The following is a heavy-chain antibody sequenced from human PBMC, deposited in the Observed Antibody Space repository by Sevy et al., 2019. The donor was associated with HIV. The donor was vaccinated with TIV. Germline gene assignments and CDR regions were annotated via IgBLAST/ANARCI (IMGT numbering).Heavy chain of an antibody. Sequence: GGSLRLSCVASGFTFSSYYMNWVRQAPGKELEWVANIKKDGIEKHYVDSVIGRFTISRDNAKNSLYLQMNSLRVEDTAVYYCARDNNYVSDCWGQGTLVTVSS. CDR1: GFTFSSYY. D-gene: IGHD3-16*01. CDR3: ARDNNYVSDC. CDR2: IKKDGIEK. J-gene: IGHJ4*02. V-gene: IGHV3-7*01.